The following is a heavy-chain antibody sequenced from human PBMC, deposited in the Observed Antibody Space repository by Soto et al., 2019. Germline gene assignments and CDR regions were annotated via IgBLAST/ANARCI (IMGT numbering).Heavy chain of an antibody. CDR3: ARDYYDSPVAFDI. V-gene: IGHV4-31*03. Sequence: SETLSLTCTVSGGSISSGGYYWSWIRQHPGKGLEWIGYIYYSGSTYYNPSLKSRVTISVDTSKNQFSLKLSSVTAADTAVYYCARDYYDSPVAFDIWGQGTMVTVSS. D-gene: IGHD3-22*01. CDR1: GGSISSGGYY. CDR2: IYYSGST. J-gene: IGHJ3*02.